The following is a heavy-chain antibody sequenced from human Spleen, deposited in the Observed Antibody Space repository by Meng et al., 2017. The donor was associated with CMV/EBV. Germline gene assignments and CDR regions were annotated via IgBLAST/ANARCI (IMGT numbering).Heavy chain of an antibody. J-gene: IGHJ6*02. CDR1: GGSFSDYF. V-gene: IGHV4-34*01. CDR2: ITHSGST. CDR3: ARGYCSSTSCYSYSV. D-gene: IGHD2-2*01. Sequence: SETLSLTCAVYGGSFSDYFWTWIRQPPGKGLEWIGEITHSGSTNYNPSLKSRITISVDTSKNQFSLEMTSMTAADTAVYYCARGYCSSTSCYSYSVWGQGTTVTVSS.